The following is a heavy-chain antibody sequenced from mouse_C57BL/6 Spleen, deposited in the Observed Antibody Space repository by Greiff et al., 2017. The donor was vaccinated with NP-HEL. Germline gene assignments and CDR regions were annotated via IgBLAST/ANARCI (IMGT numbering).Heavy chain of an antibody. CDR1: GFTFSSYA. V-gene: IGHV5-4*01. Sequence: EVMLVESGGGLVKPGGSLKLSCAASGFTFSSYAMSWVRQTPEKRLEWVATISDGGSYTYYPDNVKGRFTISRDNAKNNLYLQMSHLKSEDTAMYYFARDTPDYAMDSWGQGTSVTVSS. CDR3: ARDTPDYAMDS. CDR2: ISDGGSYT. J-gene: IGHJ4*01.